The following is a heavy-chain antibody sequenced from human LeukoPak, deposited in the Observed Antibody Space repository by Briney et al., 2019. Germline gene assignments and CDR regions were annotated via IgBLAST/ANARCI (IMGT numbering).Heavy chain of an antibody. CDR1: GFTFRDHE. CDR2: IVYSGRST. CDR3: AKWLHF. J-gene: IGHJ4*02. D-gene: IGHD5-12*01. V-gene: IGHV3-48*03. Sequence: GGSLRLSCAASGFTFRDHEMNWVRQAPGKGLEWVSFIVYSGRSTYYADSVKGRFTISRDNSRNSLYLEMNNLRAEDTAVYYCAKWLHFWGQGTLVTVSS.